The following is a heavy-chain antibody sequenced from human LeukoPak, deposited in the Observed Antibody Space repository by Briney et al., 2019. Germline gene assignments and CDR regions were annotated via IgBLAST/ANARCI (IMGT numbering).Heavy chain of an antibody. V-gene: IGHV3-30*04. D-gene: IGHD2-2*01. CDR1: GFTLCRYA. Sequence: GGSLRLSCAASGFTLCRYAMLWVRQAPGKGREWVAVISYDGSNKYYADSVKCRFTISRDNSKNTLYLQMNSLRAEDTAVYYCARDPGCSSTSCYGNWFDPWGQGTLVTVSS. CDR3: ARDPGCSSTSCYGNWFDP. CDR2: ISYDGSNK. J-gene: IGHJ5*02.